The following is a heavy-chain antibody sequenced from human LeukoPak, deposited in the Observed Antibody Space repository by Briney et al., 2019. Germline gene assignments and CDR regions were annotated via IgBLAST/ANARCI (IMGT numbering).Heavy chain of an antibody. V-gene: IGHV1-2*04. J-gene: IGHJ4*02. CDR2: INPNSGGT. CDR1: GYTFTGYY. Sequence: ASVKVSCKASGYTFTGYYMHWVRQAPGQGLEWMGWINPNSGGTNYAQKFQGWVTITRDTSASTAYMELSSLRSEDTAVYYCARDQGRYYDSSGYYPYWGQGTLVTVSS. CDR3: ARDQGRYYDSSGYYPY. D-gene: IGHD3-22*01.